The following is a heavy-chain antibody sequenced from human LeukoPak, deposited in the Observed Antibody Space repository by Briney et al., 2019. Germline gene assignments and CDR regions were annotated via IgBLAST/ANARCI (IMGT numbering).Heavy chain of an antibody. V-gene: IGHV3-7*01. CDR3: ARVSPPYYDFWSGYRVRQHFDY. Sequence: GGSLRLSCAASGFTFSSYGMHWVRQAPGKGLEWVANIKQDGSEKYYVDSVKGRFTISRDNAKNSLYLQMNSLRAEDTAVYYCARVSPPYYDFWSGYRVRQHFDYWGQGTLVTVSS. CDR2: IKQDGSEK. J-gene: IGHJ4*02. D-gene: IGHD3-3*01. CDR1: GFTFSSYG.